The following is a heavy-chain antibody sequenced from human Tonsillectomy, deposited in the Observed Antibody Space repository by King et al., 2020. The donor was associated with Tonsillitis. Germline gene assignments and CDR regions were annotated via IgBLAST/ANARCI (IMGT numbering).Heavy chain of an antibody. D-gene: IGHD6-19*01. CDR3: ARQESLYSSGRSPDGDDAFDI. CDR1: GGSISSSSYY. J-gene: IGHJ3*02. Sequence: QLQESGPGLVKPSETLSLTCTVSGGSISSSSYYWGWIRQPPGKGLEWIGSIYYSGSTYYNPSLKSRVTISVDTSKNQFSLKLSSVTAADTAVYYCARQESLYSSGRSPDGDDAFDIWGQGTMVTVSS. CDR2: IYYSGST. V-gene: IGHV4-39*01.